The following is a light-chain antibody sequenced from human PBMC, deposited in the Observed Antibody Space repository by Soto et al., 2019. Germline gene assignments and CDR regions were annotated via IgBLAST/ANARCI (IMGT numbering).Light chain of an antibody. CDR1: SSDVGIYNF. CDR3: TSYTISDTYV. CDR2: DVS. V-gene: IGLV2-14*03. J-gene: IGLJ1*01. Sequence: QSVLTQPASVSGSPGQSITISCTGTSSDVGIYNFVSWYQHHPGKAPKLMIYDVSNRPSGISDRFSGSKSGNTASLTISGLQAEDEADYYCTSYTISDTYVFGTGTKLTVL.